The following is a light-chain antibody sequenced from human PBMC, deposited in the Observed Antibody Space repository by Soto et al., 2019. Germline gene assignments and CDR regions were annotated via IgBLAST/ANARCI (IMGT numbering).Light chain of an antibody. V-gene: IGKV1-5*01. Sequence: DIQMTQSPSTLSASVGDRVTITCRASQSITSWLAWYQQKPGKAPQLLIYDASSLESGVPSRFSGSGSGTDFTLNISSLQQDVCASSDSQQYNSYFWTFGHGTKVEIK. CDR3: QQYNSYFWT. CDR1: QSITSW. J-gene: IGKJ1*01. CDR2: DAS.